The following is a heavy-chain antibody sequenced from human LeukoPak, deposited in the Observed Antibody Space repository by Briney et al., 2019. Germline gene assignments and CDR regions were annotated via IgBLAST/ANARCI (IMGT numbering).Heavy chain of an antibody. CDR2: IKQDGSEK. CDR1: GFTFSSYW. Sequence: PGGSLRLSCAASGFTFSSYWMSWVRQAPGKGLEWVANIKQDGSEKYYVDSVKGRFTISRDNAKNSLYLQMNSLRAEDTAIYYCARDDSSTLTGPAYYDAFDIWGQGIMVTVSS. J-gene: IGHJ3*02. D-gene: IGHD4-11*01. CDR3: ARDDSSTLTGPAYYDAFDI. V-gene: IGHV3-7*01.